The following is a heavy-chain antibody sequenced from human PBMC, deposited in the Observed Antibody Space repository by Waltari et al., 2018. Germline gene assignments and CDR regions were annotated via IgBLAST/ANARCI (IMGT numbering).Heavy chain of an antibody. CDR2: IRSKANSYAT. CDR1: GFTFSGSA. Sequence: EVQLVESGGGLVQPGGSLTLSCAASGFTFSGSAMHWVRQASGKGLEWVGRIRSKANSYATAYACSVKSRFTISREDSKNTAYLQMNSLKTEDTAVYYCTRLGSSTQSGWSPFDYWGQGTLVTVSS. V-gene: IGHV3-73*01. J-gene: IGHJ4*02. CDR3: TRLGSSTQSGWSPFDY. D-gene: IGHD6-19*01.